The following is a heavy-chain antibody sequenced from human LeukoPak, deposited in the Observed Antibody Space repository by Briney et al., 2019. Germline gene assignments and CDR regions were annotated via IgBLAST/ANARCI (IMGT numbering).Heavy chain of an antibody. Sequence: PGGSLRLSCAASGFTFSSNAMSWVRQAPGKGLEWVSGISGSGRSIYYADSVKGRVTISRDNSKGTLFLQMNSLRAEDTAVYYCAKWRDGYVSDYWGQGTLVTVSS. CDR3: AKWRDGYVSDY. CDR2: ISGSGRSI. D-gene: IGHD5-24*01. CDR1: GFTFSSNA. V-gene: IGHV3-23*01. J-gene: IGHJ4*02.